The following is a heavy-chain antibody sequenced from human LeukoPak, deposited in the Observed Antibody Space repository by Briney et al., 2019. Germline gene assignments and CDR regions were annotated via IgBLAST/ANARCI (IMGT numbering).Heavy chain of an antibody. V-gene: IGHV3-23*01. CDR3: GKGALGYSSSWYY. D-gene: IGHD6-13*01. Sequence: GGSLRLSCAASGFIFGTYAMSWVRQAPGKGLEWVSALSGSGDKTFYADSVKGRFTISRDNSKNTLYLQMNSLRAEDTAVYYCGKGALGYSSSWYYWGQGTLVTVSS. CDR2: LSGSGDKT. CDR1: GFIFGTYA. J-gene: IGHJ4*02.